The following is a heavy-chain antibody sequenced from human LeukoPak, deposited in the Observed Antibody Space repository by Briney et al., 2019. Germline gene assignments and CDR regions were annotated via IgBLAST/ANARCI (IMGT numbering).Heavy chain of an antibody. Sequence: ASVNVSCKASGYTFTGYYMHWVRQAPGQGLEWMGWINPNSGGTNYAQKFQGRVTITADKSTSTAYMELSSLRSEDTAVYYCARDMRVGATTIHAFDIWGQGTMVTVSS. CDR1: GYTFTGYY. CDR2: INPNSGGT. D-gene: IGHD1-26*01. V-gene: IGHV1-2*02. CDR3: ARDMRVGATTIHAFDI. J-gene: IGHJ3*02.